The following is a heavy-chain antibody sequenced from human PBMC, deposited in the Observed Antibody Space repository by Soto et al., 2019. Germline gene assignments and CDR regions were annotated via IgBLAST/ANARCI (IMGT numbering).Heavy chain of an antibody. CDR3: ARPMAGNDYFHMDV. CDR2: MNPYSGNT. J-gene: IGHJ6*03. CDR1: GYTFLNYD. Sequence: QVQLVQSGAEVKKPGASVRVSCMASGYTFLNYDINWVRQATGQGPEWMGWMNPYSGNTGYAPEFQGRLTMTRSTSINTAYMELSSLRSDDTAIYYCARPMAGNDYFHMDVWGEGTTVTVS. D-gene: IGHD3-10*01. V-gene: IGHV1-8*01.